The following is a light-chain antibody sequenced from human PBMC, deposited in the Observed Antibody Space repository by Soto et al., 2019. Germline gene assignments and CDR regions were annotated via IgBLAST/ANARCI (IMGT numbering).Light chain of an antibody. V-gene: IGKV1-39*01. CDR3: QQSNSSPPT. CDR1: QSITNY. Sequence: DIQMTQSPSALSASVGDRVTITCRASQSITNYLNWYQHKPGQAPNLLIYAASTLQAGVPSRFSGSGAGTDFTLTISSLQPADFATYFCQQSNSSPPTFGGGTKGDIK. CDR2: AAS. J-gene: IGKJ4*01.